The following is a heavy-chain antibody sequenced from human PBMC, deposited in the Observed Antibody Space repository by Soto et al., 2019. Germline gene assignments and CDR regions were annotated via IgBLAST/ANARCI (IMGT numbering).Heavy chain of an antibody. V-gene: IGHV1-3*01. D-gene: IGHD6-13*01. CDR2: INAGNGNT. CDR3: ARGGAAAGRRYYYGMDV. Sequence: ASVKVSCKASGYTFTSYAMHWVRQAPGQRLEWMGWINAGNGNTKYSQKFQGRVTMTRDTSTSTVYMELSSLRSEDTAVYYCARGGAAAGRRYYYGMDVWGQGTTVTVSS. J-gene: IGHJ6*02. CDR1: GYTFTSYA.